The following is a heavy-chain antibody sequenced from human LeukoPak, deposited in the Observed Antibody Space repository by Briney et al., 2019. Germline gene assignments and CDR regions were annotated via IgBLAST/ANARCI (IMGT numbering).Heavy chain of an antibody. D-gene: IGHD2/OR15-2a*01. Sequence: SETLSLTCAVYGGSFSGYYWSWIRQPPGKGLEWIGEINHSGSTNYNPSLKSRVTISVDKSKNVFSLDLSSVTAADTAIYYCVTSSHYCLKNWGQGTLVTVSS. CDR1: GGSFSGYY. V-gene: IGHV4-34*01. CDR2: INHSGST. J-gene: IGHJ4*02. CDR3: VTSSHYCLKN.